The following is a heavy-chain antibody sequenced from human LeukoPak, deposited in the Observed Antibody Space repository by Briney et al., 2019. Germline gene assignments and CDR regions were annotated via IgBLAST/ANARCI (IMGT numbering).Heavy chain of an antibody. Sequence: ASVKVSCKVSGYTLTELSMHWVRQAPGKGLEWMGGFDPEDGETIYAQKSQGRVTMTEDTSTDTAYMELSSLRSEDTAVYYCATDLLAAAGSVSWGQGTLVTVSS. V-gene: IGHV1-24*01. CDR3: ATDLLAAAGSVS. J-gene: IGHJ4*02. D-gene: IGHD6-13*01. CDR1: GYTLTELS. CDR2: FDPEDGET.